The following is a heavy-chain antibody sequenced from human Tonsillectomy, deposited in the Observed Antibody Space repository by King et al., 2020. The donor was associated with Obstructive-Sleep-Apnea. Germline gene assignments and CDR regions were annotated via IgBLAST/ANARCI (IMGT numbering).Heavy chain of an antibody. Sequence: VQLVESGGGLVQPGGSLRLSCAASGCTFSSYAMSWVSQAPGKGLEWVPASSGRGGSTYYAGSVQGRFTISRDNSKNTLYLQMNSLRAEDTAVYYCAKDQQQQLVWYYYYGMDVWGQGTTVTVSS. CDR3: AKDQQQQLVWYYYYGMDV. CDR1: GCTFSSYA. CDR2: SSGRGGST. V-gene: IGHV3-23*04. D-gene: IGHD6-13*01. J-gene: IGHJ6*02.